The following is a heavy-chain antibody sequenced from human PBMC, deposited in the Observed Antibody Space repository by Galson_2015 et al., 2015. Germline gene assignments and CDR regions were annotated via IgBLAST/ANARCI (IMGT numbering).Heavy chain of an antibody. CDR3: ARHNPTDIVVVPAATKGDYYYGMDV. Sequence: QSGAEVKKPGESLRISCKGSGYSFTSYWISWVRQMPGRGLEWMGRIDPSDSYTNYSPSFQGHVTISADKSISTAYLQWSSLKASDTAMYCCARHNPTDIVVVPAATKGDYYYGMDVWGQGTTVTVSS. V-gene: IGHV5-10-1*01. CDR2: IDPSDSYT. CDR1: GYSFTSYW. J-gene: IGHJ6*02. D-gene: IGHD2-2*01.